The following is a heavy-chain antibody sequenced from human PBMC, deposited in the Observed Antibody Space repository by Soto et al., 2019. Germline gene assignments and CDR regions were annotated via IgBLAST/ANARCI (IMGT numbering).Heavy chain of an antibody. CDR3: ARVRQLVGNFYYYMDV. V-gene: IGHV1-18*01. CDR1: GYTFTNYG. D-gene: IGHD6-6*01. J-gene: IGHJ6*03. CDR2: ISAYNGDT. Sequence: QVQLLQSGAEVKKPGASVKVSCKASGYTFTNYGVTWVRQAPGQGLEWMGWISAYNGDTHYTQRLQGRVTMTTDTSTSTAYMELRGLRSDDTAVYYSARVRQLVGNFYYYMDVWGKGTTVTVSS.